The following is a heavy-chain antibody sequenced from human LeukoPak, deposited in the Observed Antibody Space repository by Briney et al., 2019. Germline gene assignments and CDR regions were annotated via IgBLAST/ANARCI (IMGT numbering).Heavy chain of an antibody. J-gene: IGHJ4*02. CDR1: GFTVSSNY. D-gene: IGHD5-24*01. CDR3: ARDLHGHFDC. CDR2: LYAGGST. V-gene: IGHV3-53*01. Sequence: GGSLRLSCAASGFTVSSNYMTWVRQAPGKGLEWVSILYAGGSTYYADSVKGRFTISRDNSKNTLYLQMNSLRVEDTAVYYCARDLHGHFDCWDQGTLATVSS.